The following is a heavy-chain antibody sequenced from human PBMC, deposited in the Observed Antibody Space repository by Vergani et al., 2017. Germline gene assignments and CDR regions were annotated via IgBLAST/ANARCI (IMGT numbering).Heavy chain of an antibody. D-gene: IGHD3-10*01. Sequence: EVQLLESGGGLVQPGGSLRLSCAASGVTFSSYAIIWVRQAPGKGLEWVSSISSSSSYIYYADTVKGRFTISRDNAKNSLDLQMNSLRAEDTAVYYCARETGYYGSGSYSKWFDPGGKGTRVTAS. CDR2: ISSSSSYI. V-gene: IGHV3-21*01. J-gene: IGHJ5*02. CDR1: GVTFSSYA. CDR3: ARETGYYGSGSYSKWFDP.